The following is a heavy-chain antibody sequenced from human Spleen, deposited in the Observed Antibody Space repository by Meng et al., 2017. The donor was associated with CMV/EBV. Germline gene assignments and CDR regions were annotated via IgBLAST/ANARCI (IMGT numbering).Heavy chain of an antibody. V-gene: IGHV3-53*01. CDR1: GFTFKDYN. CDR2: LYAGGKT. CDR3: SSGYPAYGMDV. D-gene: IGHD2-15*01. Sequence: GESLKISCVVSGFTFKDYNMNWVRQAPGKGLECVSILYAGGKTNHADSVKGRFTISRDSSKNTLDLQMNSLRAEDSAVYYCSSGYPAYGMDVWGHGTTVTVSS. J-gene: IGHJ6*02.